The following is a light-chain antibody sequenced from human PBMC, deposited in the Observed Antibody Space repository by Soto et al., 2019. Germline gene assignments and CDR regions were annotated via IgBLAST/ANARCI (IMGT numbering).Light chain of an antibody. V-gene: IGKV1-5*01. Sequence: DIQMTQSPFTLSASVGDRVTITCRASQTISTWLAWYQQRPGRAPKLLIYDASSLQGGVPSRFSGSGSGTEFTLTISSMQPDDFATYYCHQYASYSSFGQGAKLEIK. CDR2: DAS. CDR3: HQYASYSS. CDR1: QTISTW. J-gene: IGKJ2*01.